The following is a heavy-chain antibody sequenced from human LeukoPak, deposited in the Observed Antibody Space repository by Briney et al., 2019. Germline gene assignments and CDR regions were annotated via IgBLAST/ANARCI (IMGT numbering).Heavy chain of an antibody. V-gene: IGHV5-51*01. Sequence: GESLKISCKGSGYKFSKFWIVWVRQMPGKGLECMGYIHPGDSETTYSPSFEGQVTISADTSINTAYLQWSSLKASDTAMFYCARQGDDLDIDYWGQGTLVTVSS. D-gene: IGHD1-1*01. J-gene: IGHJ4*02. CDR3: ARQGDDLDIDY. CDR1: GYKFSKFW. CDR2: IHPGDSET.